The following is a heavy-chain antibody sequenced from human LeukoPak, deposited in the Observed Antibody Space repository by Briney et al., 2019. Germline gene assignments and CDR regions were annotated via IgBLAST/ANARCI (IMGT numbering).Heavy chain of an antibody. D-gene: IGHD6-13*01. Sequence: SETLSLTCTVSGGSISSYYWSWIRQPPGKGLEWIGYIYYSGSTNYNPSLKSRVTISVDTSKNQFSLKLSSVTAADTAVYYCARVYSSWYRVGYFDYWGQGTLVTVSS. V-gene: IGHV4-59*01. J-gene: IGHJ4*02. CDR2: IYYSGST. CDR3: ARVYSSWYRVGYFDY. CDR1: GGSISSYY.